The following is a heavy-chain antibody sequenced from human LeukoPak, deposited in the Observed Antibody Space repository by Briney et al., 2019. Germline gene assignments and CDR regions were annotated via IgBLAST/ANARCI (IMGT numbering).Heavy chain of an antibody. J-gene: IGHJ4*02. V-gene: IGHV5-51*01. D-gene: IGHD5-18*01. CDR3: ARLDTAMGHLLDY. Sequence: GESLKISCKGSGYNFANYWIGWVRQMPGKGLEWMGAIYPGDSDTRYSPSFQGQVTISADKSISTAYLQWSSLKASDTAMYYCARLDTAMGHLLDYWGQGTLVTVSS. CDR1: GYNFANYW. CDR2: IYPGDSDT.